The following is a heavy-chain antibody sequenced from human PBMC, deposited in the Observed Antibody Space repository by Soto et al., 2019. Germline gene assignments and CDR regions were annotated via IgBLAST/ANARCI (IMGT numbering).Heavy chain of an antibody. D-gene: IGHD3-22*01. Sequence: PGGSLRLSCAASGFTFSRYWMHWVRQAPGEGLVWVSHINDDGTITTYADSVKGRFTISRDNAENTVYLEMNSLKTEDTAVYYCTTLGHYYDTSPLDVWGQGTTVTVSS. J-gene: IGHJ6*02. CDR3: TTLGHYYDTSPLDV. V-gene: IGHV3-74*03. CDR1: GFTFSRYW. CDR2: INDDGTIT.